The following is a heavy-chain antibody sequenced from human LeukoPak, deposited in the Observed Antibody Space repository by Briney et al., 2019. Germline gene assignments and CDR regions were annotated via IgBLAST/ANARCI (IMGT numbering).Heavy chain of an antibody. J-gene: IGHJ6*02. CDR3: AEDRVQSGYYTYYGMDV. V-gene: IGHV3-30*18. D-gene: IGHD3-22*01. CDR1: GFTFSSYG. CDR2: ISYDGSNK. Sequence: GGSLRLSCAASGFTFSSYGIHWVRQAPGKGLEWVAFISYDGSNKYYADSVKGRFTISRDNSKNTLYLQMNSLRAEDTAVYYCAEDRVQSGYYTYYGMDVWGQGTTVTVSS.